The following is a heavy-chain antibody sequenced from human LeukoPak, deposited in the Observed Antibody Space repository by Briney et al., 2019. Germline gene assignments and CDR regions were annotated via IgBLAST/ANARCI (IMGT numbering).Heavy chain of an antibody. V-gene: IGHV4-30-2*01. CDR2: IYHSGST. J-gene: IGHJ5*02. Sequence: PQTLSLTCAVSGGSISSGGYSWSWIRQPPGKGLEWIGYIYHSGSTYYNPSLKSRVTISVDRSKNQFSLKLSSVTAADTAVYYCARAPGATSWFDPWGQGTLVTVSS. D-gene: IGHD5-12*01. CDR3: ARAPGATSWFDP. CDR1: GGSISSGGYS.